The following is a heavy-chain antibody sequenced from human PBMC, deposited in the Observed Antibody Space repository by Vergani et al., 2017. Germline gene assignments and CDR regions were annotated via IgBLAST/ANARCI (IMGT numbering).Heavy chain of an antibody. CDR1: GGTFSSYT. CDR3: ARVLEDGYKPYHDAFDI. V-gene: IGHV1-69*02. Sequence: QVQLVQSGAEVKKPGSSVKVSCKASGGTFSSYTISWVRQAPGQGLEWMGRIIPILGIANYAQKFQGRVTITADKSTSTAYMELSSLRSEDTAVYYCARVLEDGYKPYHDAFDIWGQGTMVTVSS. D-gene: IGHD5-24*01. J-gene: IGHJ3*02. CDR2: IIPILGIA.